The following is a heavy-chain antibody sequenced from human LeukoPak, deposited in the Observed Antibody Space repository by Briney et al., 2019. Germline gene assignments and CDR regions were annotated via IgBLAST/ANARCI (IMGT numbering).Heavy chain of an antibody. CDR3: ARSLSYFDFWSGYDPPYYFDY. CDR1: GFSLSTSGMR. D-gene: IGHD3-3*01. CDR2: IDWDDDK. V-gene: IGHV2-70*04. Sequence: SGPALVKPTQTLTLTCTFSGFSLSTSGMRVSWIRQPPGRALEWLARIDWDDDKFYSTSLKTRLTISKDTSKDQVVLTMTNMGPVDTATYYCARSLSYFDFWSGYDPPYYFDYWGQGTLVTVSS. J-gene: IGHJ4*02.